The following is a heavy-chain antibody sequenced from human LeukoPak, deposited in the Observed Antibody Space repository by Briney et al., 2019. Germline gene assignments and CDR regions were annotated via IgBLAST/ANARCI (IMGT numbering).Heavy chain of an antibody. J-gene: IGHJ4*02. Sequence: ASVKLSCKASGSTVTSYAISWVRPAPGQGHEWMGCISAYSGNTNYDQKLKGRVTMSADTSKSPSSLELRSLRSDDTAVYYCARIAARSTGSDYWGQGTLVTVSS. CDR3: ARIAARSTGSDY. V-gene: IGHV1-18*01. D-gene: IGHD6-6*01. CDR2: ISAYSGNT. CDR1: GSTVTSYA.